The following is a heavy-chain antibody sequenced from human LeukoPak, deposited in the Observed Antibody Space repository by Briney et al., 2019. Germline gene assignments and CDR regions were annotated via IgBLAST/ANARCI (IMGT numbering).Heavy chain of an antibody. CDR1: GGSISSGGYS. Sequence: SETLSLTCAVSGGSISSGGYSWSWTRQPPGKGLEWIGYIYHSGSTYYNPSLKSRVTISVDRSKNQFSLKLSSVTAADTAVYYCARVWLMGATFDYWGQGTLVTVSS. V-gene: IGHV4-30-2*01. CDR2: IYHSGST. CDR3: ARVWLMGATFDY. D-gene: IGHD1-26*01. J-gene: IGHJ4*02.